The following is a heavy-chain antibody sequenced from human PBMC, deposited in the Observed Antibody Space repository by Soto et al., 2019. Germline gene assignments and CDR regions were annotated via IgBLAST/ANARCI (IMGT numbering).Heavy chain of an antibody. J-gene: IGHJ3*02. CDR3: ARDSFGGDAFDI. CDR1: GYTFTSYG. D-gene: IGHD3-16*01. V-gene: IGHV1-18*04. CDR2: ISAYNGNT. Sequence: ASVQVSCKASGYTFTSYGISWVRQAPGQGLEWMGWISAYNGNTNYAQKLQGRVTMTTDTSTSTAYMELRSLRSDDTAVYYCARDSFGGDAFDIWGQGTMVTVSS.